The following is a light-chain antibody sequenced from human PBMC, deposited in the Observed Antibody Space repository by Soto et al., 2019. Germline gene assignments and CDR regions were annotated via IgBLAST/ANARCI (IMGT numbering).Light chain of an antibody. CDR2: GAS. V-gene: IGKV3-15*01. J-gene: IGKJ1*01. Sequence: EIVMTQSPATLSVSPGERATHSCRASQSVSSNLAWYQQKRGQAPRLLIYGASTRATGIPARFSGSGSGTEFTLTISSLQSEDFAVYSCQQYNNWPQTFGQGTKVEIK. CDR1: QSVSSN. CDR3: QQYNNWPQT.